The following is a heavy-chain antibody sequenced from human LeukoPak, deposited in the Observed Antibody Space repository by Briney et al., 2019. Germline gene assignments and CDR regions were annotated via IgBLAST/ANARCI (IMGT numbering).Heavy chain of an antibody. J-gene: IGHJ6*02. CDR2: ISAYNGNT. CDR1: GYTFTSYG. Sequence: EASVKVSCKASGYTFTSYGISWVRQAPGQGLEWMGWISAYNGNTNYAQKLQGRVTMTTDTSTSTAYMELRSLRSDDTAVYYCARVPSITIFGVDNYYYYGMDVWGQGTTVTVSS. CDR3: ARVPSITIFGVDNYYYYGMDV. V-gene: IGHV1-18*01. D-gene: IGHD3-3*01.